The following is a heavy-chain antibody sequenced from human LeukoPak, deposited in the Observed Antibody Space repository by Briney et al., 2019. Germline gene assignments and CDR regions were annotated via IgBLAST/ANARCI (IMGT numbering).Heavy chain of an antibody. J-gene: IGHJ3*02. CDR2: INPSGGST. D-gene: IGHD1-26*01. CDR1: GYTFTSYY. CDR3: ANVVGATSVPGDAFDI. V-gene: IGHV1-46*03. Sequence: ASVKVSCKASGYTFTSYYMHWVRQAPGQGLEWMGIINPSGGSTSYAQKFQGRVTMTRDTSTSTVYTEVSSLRSEDTAVYYCANVVGATSVPGDAFDIWGQGTMVTVSS.